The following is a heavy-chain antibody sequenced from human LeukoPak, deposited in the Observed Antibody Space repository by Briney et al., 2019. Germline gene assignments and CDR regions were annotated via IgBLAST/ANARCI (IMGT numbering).Heavy chain of an antibody. D-gene: IGHD6-13*01. CDR3: ARGRRSKQQRAYDAFDT. J-gene: IGHJ3*02. Sequence: GGSLTLSCPASGFTSSSYAMSWVRQAPGEGLGWVSAIRGSGGSTYYADSVKGRFAISRHNSKNTLYLQMNSLRAEDTVVYYCARGRRSKQQRAYDAFDTWGQGTMVTVSS. CDR2: IRGSGGST. CDR1: GFTSSSYA. V-gene: IGHV3-23*01.